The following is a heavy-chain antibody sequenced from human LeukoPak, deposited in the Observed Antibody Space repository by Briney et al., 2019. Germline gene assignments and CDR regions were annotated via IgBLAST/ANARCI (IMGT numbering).Heavy chain of an antibody. V-gene: IGHV3-7*01. CDR1: GFTFSSYW. J-gene: IGHJ6*03. Sequence: GGSLRLSCAASGFTFSSYWMIWVRQAPGKALEWVANIKQDGSEKFYVDSVKGRFTISRDNAKNSLYLQMNSLRPEDTAVYYCARDRIYSSSWPIKYYYYMDVWGKGTTATVSS. CDR2: IKQDGSEK. D-gene: IGHD6-13*01. CDR3: ARDRIYSSSWPIKYYYYMDV.